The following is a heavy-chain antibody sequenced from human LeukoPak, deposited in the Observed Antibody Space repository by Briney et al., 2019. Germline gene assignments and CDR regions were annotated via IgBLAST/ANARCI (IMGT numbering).Heavy chain of an antibody. Sequence: GGSLRLSCTASGFTFGDYAMSWFRQAPGKGLEWVGFIRNKAYGGTTEYAASVKGRFSISRDESKRTAYLQMNSLKIEDTAVYYCTRDPGYCSGSGCYNSHNYTDVWAKGTTVTVSS. V-gene: IGHV3-49*03. CDR3: TRDPGYCSGSGCYNSHNYTDV. D-gene: IGHD2-2*02. CDR1: GFTFGDYA. J-gene: IGHJ6*03. CDR2: IRNKAYGGTT.